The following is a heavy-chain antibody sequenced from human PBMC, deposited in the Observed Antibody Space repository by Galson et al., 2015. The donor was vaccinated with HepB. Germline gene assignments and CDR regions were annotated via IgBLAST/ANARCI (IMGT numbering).Heavy chain of an antibody. CDR3: VKVVVAPVADIRYYYMDV. D-gene: IGHD2-2*01. CDR2: INPNSGGT. Sequence: SVKVSCKASGYTFIDYYIHWVRQAPGQGLEWMGRINPNSGGTNYAQKFQGRVTMTRDMSINTAYLELTSLTSDDTAVYYCVKVVVAPVADIRYYYMDVWGQGTTVSVSS. CDR1: GYTFIDYY. J-gene: IGHJ6*03. V-gene: IGHV1-2*06.